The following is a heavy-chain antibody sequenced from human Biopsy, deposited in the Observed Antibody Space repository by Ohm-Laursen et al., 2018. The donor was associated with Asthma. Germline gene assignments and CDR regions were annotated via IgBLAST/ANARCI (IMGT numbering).Heavy chain of an antibody. Sequence: SDTLSLTCPVSGVSIRSYYWGWIRQPPGKGLEWIGNIYKSGQVYYNLSLKSRVTISVDTSKNQFSLRLRSVTAADTAVYYCARQKLVAAEGPFEMWGQGTMVIVSS. CDR1: GVSIRSYY. CDR3: ARQKLVAAEGPFEM. CDR2: IYKSGQV. V-gene: IGHV4-59*04. D-gene: IGHD1-26*01. J-gene: IGHJ3*02.